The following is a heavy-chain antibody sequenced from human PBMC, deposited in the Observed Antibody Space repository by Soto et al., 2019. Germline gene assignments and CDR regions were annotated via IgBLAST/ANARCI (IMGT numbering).Heavy chain of an antibody. V-gene: IGHV4-4*02. CDR2: IYHSGST. J-gene: IGHJ6*02. D-gene: IGHD3-10*01. Sequence: QVQLQESGPGLVKPSGTLSLTCAVSGGSISSSNWWSWVRQPPGKGLEWIGEIYHSGSTNYNPSLKSRVTTSADKSNNQFSLALSSVTAADTAVYYCARVSGSYCYGMDVWGQGTTVTVSS. CDR1: GGSISSSNW. CDR3: ARVSGSYCYGMDV.